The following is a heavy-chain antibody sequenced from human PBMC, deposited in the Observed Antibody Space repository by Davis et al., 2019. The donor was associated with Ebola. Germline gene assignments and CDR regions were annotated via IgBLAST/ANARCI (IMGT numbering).Heavy chain of an antibody. J-gene: IGHJ4*02. V-gene: IGHV4-34*01. D-gene: IGHD4-17*01. CDR3: ARGNSDYGDFDY. Sequence: SETLSLTCAVYGGSFSGYYWGWIRQPPGKGLEWIGYIYHSGTTYYNPSLKSRVTISVDKSKNQFSLKLSSVTAADTAVYYCARGNSDYGDFDYWGQGTLVTVSS. CDR1: GGSFSGYY. CDR2: IYHSGTT.